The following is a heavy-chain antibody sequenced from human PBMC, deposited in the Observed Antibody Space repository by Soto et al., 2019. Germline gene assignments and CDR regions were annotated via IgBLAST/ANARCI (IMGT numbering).Heavy chain of an antibody. Sequence: GGSLRLSCSASGFTFSNFAMHWVRQAPGKGLEYVSGITSNGDNTYHADSVQGRFTISRDNSKSTLYLQMTSLRVEDTAVYYCVQANKLLRYSFDYCGPGALVT. D-gene: IGHD2-15*01. V-gene: IGHV3-64D*06. CDR3: VQANKLLRYSFDY. CDR2: ITSNGDNT. CDR1: GFTFSNFA. J-gene: IGHJ4*02.